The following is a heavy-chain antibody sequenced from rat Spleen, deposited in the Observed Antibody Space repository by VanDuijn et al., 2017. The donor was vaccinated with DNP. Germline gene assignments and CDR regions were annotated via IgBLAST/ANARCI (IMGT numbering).Heavy chain of an antibody. V-gene: IGHV5-31*01. CDR2: ITNTGGST. J-gene: IGHJ2*01. Sequence: EVQLVETGGGLVQPGRSLKLSCVASGFTFNNYWMTWIRQAPGKGLEWVASITNTGGSTYYPDSVKGRFPTSRVNAKSTLYLQMNSLRSEDTATYYCTRDGPPYYGVPFDYWGQGVMVTVSS. CDR1: GFTFNNYW. D-gene: IGHD1-7*01. CDR3: TRDGPPYYGVPFDY.